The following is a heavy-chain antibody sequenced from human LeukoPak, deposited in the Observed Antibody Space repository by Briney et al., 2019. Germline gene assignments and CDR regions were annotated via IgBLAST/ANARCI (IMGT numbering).Heavy chain of an antibody. D-gene: IGHD5-18*01. CDR2: INHSGST. Sequence: SETLSLTCAVYGGSFSGYYWTWIRQPPGKGQEWIGEINHSGSTNYNPSLKSRVTISVDTSKNQFSLKLSSVTAADTAVYYCARGTLWPGSFDIWGQGTMVTVSS. CDR3: ARGTLWPGSFDI. V-gene: IGHV4-34*01. J-gene: IGHJ3*02. CDR1: GGSFSGYY.